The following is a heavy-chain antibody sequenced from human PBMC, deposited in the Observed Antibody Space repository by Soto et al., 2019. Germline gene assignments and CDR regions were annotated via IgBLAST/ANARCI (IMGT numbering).Heavy chain of an antibody. CDR1: GYTFNNYG. CDR3: ARNGSETYYTVPDY. J-gene: IGHJ4*02. Sequence: QVQLVQSGAEVKKPGASVKVSCKASGYTFNNYGISWVRQAPGQGLEWMGWISTYHGYANYAQNVQGRVTMTTDTSTTTAYMELRSLRSDDTAVYYCARNGSETYYTVPDYWGQGTLVTVSS. V-gene: IGHV1-18*04. D-gene: IGHD3-10*01. CDR2: ISTYHGYA.